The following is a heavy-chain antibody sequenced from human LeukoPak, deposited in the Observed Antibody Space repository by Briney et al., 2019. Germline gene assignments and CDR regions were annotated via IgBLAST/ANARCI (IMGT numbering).Heavy chain of an antibody. D-gene: IGHD2-15*01. J-gene: IGHJ4*02. V-gene: IGHV4-31*03. CDR2: IYYSGST. Sequence: SQTLSLTCTVSGGSISSGGYYWSWIRQHPGKGLEWIGYIYYSGSTNYNPSLKSRVTISVDTSKNQFSLKLSSVTAADTAVYYCAADLYCSGGSCYGDYWGQGTLVTVSS. CDR3: AADLYCSGGSCYGDY. CDR1: GGSISSGGYY.